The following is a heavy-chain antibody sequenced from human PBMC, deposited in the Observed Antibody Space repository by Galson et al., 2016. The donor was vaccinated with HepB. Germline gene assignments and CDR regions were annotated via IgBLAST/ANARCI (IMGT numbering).Heavy chain of an antibody. V-gene: IGHV4-34*01. J-gene: IGHJ4*02. D-gene: IGHD3-16*01. CDR3: ARRPSRGNYFVY. CDR1: GGAFSGQY. CDR2: INRSGNT. Sequence: TLSLTCAVYGGAFSGQYWSWIRQPPGKGLEWIGKINRSGNTNYNPSLKSRVTISVDKSKNQFSLNLTSVTAADTAVYYCARRPSRGNYFVYWGRGTLVTVTS.